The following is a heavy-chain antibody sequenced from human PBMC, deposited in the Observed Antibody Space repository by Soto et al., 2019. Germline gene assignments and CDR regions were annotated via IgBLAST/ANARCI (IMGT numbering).Heavy chain of an antibody. CDR1: GFTFSSYS. CDR2: ISSSSSTI. Sequence: EVQLVESGGGLVQPGGSLRLSCEASGFTFSSYSMNWVRQAPGKGLEWVSYISSSSSTIYYADSVKGRFTISRDNDKNSLYLQMNSLRAEDTAVYYCARHPERIAEIGWFDPWGQGTLVTVSS. V-gene: IGHV3-48*01. J-gene: IGHJ5*02. D-gene: IGHD6-13*01. CDR3: ARHPERIAEIGWFDP.